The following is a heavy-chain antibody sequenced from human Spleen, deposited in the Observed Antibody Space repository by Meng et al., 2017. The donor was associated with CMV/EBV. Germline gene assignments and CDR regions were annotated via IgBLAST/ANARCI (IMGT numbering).Heavy chain of an antibody. V-gene: IGHV5-51*01. CDR3: AKDYCMITNCFMRGFDY. D-gene: IGHD2-2*01. Sequence: GGSLRLSCQGSGYSFSNYWIGWVRQMPGKGLEWMGIIYPADSDIRYNPSFEGQVTISADKSISTAYLQWTSLKASDTAMYYCAKDYCMITNCFMRGFDYWGQGALVTVSS. CDR2: IYPADSDI. J-gene: IGHJ4*02. CDR1: GYSFSNYW.